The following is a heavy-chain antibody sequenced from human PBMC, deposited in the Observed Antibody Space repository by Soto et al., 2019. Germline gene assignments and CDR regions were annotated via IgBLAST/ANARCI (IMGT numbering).Heavy chain of an antibody. Sequence: GGSLRLSCAASGFTFSSYGMHWVRQAPGRGLEWVAVISYDGSNKYYSDSVKGRFTISRDNSKNTLYLKMNSLRAEATAVYYCAKGIYGSGSYYYYYDMDVWGQGTTVTVSS. CDR1: GFTFSSYG. CDR3: AKGIYGSGSYYYYYDMDV. J-gene: IGHJ6*02. CDR2: ISYDGSNK. D-gene: IGHD3-10*01. V-gene: IGHV3-30*18.